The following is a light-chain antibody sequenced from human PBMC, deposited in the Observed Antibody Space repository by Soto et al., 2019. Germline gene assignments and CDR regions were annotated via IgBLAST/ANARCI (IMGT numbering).Light chain of an antibody. CDR2: GAS. CDR1: QSVSSN. Sequence: EILIPHSPATLSVSPGERATLSCRASQSVSSNLAWYQQKPGQAPRLLIYGASTRATGIPARFSGSGSGTEFTLTISSLQSEDFAVYYCQQYNNWPQTFGQGTKV. CDR3: QQYNNWPQT. V-gene: IGKV3-15*01. J-gene: IGKJ1*01.